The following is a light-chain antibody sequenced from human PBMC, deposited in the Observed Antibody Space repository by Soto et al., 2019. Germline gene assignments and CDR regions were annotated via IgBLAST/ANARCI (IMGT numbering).Light chain of an antibody. J-gene: IGKJ1*01. CDR2: GAV. V-gene: IGKV3-20*01. CDR1: QSVSNNY. Sequence: EIVLTQSPGTLSLSPGERATLSCRASQSVSNNYLAWYQQKPGQAPRLLIYGAVSRAAGIPDRFRGSGSGTDFALTISSLEPEDFAVYYCQQYGSSGTFGQGTKVDIK. CDR3: QQYGSSGT.